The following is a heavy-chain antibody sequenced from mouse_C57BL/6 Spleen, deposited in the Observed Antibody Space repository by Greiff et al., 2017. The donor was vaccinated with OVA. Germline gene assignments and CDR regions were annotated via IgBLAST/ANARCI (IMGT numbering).Heavy chain of an antibody. CDR1: GYTFTSYW. V-gene: IGHV1-52*01. J-gene: IGHJ1*03. D-gene: IGHD1-1*01. Sequence: QVQLQQPGAELVRPGSSVKLSCKASGYTFTSYWMHWVKQRPIQGLEWIGNIDPSDSETHYNQKFKDKATLTVDKSSSTAYMQLSSLTSEDSAVYYGARWTTVVADWYCDVWGTGTTVTVSS. CDR3: ARWTTVVADWYCDV. CDR2: IDPSDSET.